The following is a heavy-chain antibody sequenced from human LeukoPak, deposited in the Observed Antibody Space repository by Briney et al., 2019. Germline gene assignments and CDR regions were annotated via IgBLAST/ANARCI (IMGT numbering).Heavy chain of an antibody. CDR2: ISYDGSNK. CDR1: GFTFSSYA. V-gene: IGHV3-30-3*01. CDR3: ASPPTYYYDGSGLGLGY. J-gene: IGHJ4*02. D-gene: IGHD3-22*01. Sequence: GGSLRLSCAASGFTFSSYAMHWVRQAPGKGLEWVAVISYDGSNKYYADSVKGRFTISRDNSKNTLYLQMNSLRAEDTAVYYCASPPTYYYDGSGLGLGYWGQGTLVTVSS.